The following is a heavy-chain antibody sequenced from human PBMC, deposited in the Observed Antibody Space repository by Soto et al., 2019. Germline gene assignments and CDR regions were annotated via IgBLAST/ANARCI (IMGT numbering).Heavy chain of an antibody. D-gene: IGHD3-22*01. CDR1: GFTFSTYA. J-gene: IGHJ4*02. CDR2: VSDSGGTT. CDR3: AQRGGSGYYGAFDY. V-gene: IGHV3-23*01. Sequence: GGSLRLSCAASGFTFSTYAMSWVRQAPGKGLEWVSGVSDSGGTTYYADSVKGRFTISRDNSKNTLYLQMNSLRGEDTAVYYCAQRGGSGYYGAFDYWGQGTLVTVSS.